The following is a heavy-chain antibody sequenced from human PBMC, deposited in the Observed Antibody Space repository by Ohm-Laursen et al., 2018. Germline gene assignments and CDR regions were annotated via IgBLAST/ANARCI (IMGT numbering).Heavy chain of an antibody. CDR1: GFTFSTYG. V-gene: IGHV3-33*01. CDR3: ARDHPDYYDRPGGVDV. CDR2: IWSDGSNK. J-gene: IGHJ6*02. Sequence: SLRLSCTASGFTFSTYGMHWVHQAPGKGLEWVTVIWSDGSNKLYADSVKGRVTVSRDNSKNTLYLQMNSLRAEDTAVYYCARDHPDYYDRPGGVDVWGQGTTVTVSS. D-gene: IGHD3-22*01.